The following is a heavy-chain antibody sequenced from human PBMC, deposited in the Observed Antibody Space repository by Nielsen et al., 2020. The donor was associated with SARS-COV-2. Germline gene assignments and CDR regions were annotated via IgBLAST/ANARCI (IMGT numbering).Heavy chain of an antibody. CDR3: AKVRSYYDSSGYPHLDAFDI. Sequence: GESLKISCAASGFTFDDYDMSWVRQAPGKGLEWFSGINWNGGSTGYADSVKGRFTISRDNAKNSLYLQMNSLRAEDTALYHCAKVRSYYDSSGYPHLDAFDIWGQGTMVTVCS. CDR2: INWNGGST. V-gene: IGHV3-20*01. J-gene: IGHJ3*02. CDR1: GFTFDDYD. D-gene: IGHD3-22*01.